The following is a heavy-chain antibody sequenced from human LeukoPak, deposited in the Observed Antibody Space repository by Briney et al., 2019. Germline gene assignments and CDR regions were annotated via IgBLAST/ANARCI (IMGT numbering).Heavy chain of an antibody. Sequence: ASVKVSRKASGFTFTSYGFSWVRQAPGQGLEWMGWISAYNGNTNYAQKLQGRVTMNTDTSTSTAYMELRSLISDDTAIYYCARVSSSWYYFDYWGQGTLVTVSS. CDR3: ARVSSSWYYFDY. V-gene: IGHV1-18*01. CDR2: ISAYNGNT. J-gene: IGHJ4*02. CDR1: GFTFTSYG. D-gene: IGHD6-13*01.